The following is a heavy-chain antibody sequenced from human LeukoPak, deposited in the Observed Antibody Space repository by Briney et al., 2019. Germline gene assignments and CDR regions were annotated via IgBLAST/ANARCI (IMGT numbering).Heavy chain of an antibody. Sequence: PSETLSLTCTVSGGSMSSSGYYWGWTRQPPGKGLEWIGSLYYRGSTHYNPSLKSRVTISVDTAKNQFSLKLSSVTAADTAVYYCAREWSIAVRYYFDYWGQGTLVTVSS. V-gene: IGHV4-39*07. J-gene: IGHJ4*02. CDR3: AREWSIAVRYYFDY. D-gene: IGHD6-6*01. CDR1: GGSMSSSGYY. CDR2: LYYRGST.